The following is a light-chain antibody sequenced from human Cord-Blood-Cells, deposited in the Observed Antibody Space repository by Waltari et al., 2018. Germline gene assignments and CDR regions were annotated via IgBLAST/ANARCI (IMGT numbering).Light chain of an antibody. CDR2: AAS. CDR3: QQSYSTPPT. V-gene: IGKV1-39*01. J-gene: IGKJ1*01. Sequence: DIQMTQSPSSLSESLGDRVTITCRASQRISSYLNWYQQKPGKAPKLLIYAASSLQSGVPSRFSGSGSGTDFTLTISSLQPEDFATYYCQQSYSTPPTFGQGTKVEIK. CDR1: QRISSY.